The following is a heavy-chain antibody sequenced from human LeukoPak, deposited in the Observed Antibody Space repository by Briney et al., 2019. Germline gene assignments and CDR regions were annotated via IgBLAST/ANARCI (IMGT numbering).Heavy chain of an antibody. J-gene: IGHJ5*02. V-gene: IGHV3-21*04. CDR1: GFSFSNYS. CDR3: ASSVAGTVWFDP. D-gene: IGHD6-19*01. CDR2: ISSSSSYI. Sequence: PGGSLRLSCAASGFSFSNYSMNWVRQAPGKGLEWVSSISSSSSYIYYADSVKGRFTISRDNAKNSLYLQMNSLRSDDTAVYYCASSVAGTVWFDPWGQGTLVTVSS.